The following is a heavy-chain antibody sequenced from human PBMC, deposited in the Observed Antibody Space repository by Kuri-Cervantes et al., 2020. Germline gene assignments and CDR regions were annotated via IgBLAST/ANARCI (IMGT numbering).Heavy chain of an antibody. D-gene: IGHD3-3*01. J-gene: IGHJ3*02. CDR1: GFTFSSYG. Sequence: GESLKISCAASGFTFSSYGMHWVRQAPGKGLEWVAVIWYDGSNKYYADSVKGRFTISRDNAKNSLYLQMNSLRAEDTASYYCAKDISDFWSGPSPYAFDIWGQGTMVTVSS. CDR2: IWYDGSNK. V-gene: IGHV3-33*03. CDR3: AKDISDFWSGPSPYAFDI.